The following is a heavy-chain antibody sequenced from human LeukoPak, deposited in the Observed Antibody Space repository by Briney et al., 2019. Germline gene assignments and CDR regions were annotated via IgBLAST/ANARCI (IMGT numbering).Heavy chain of an antibody. J-gene: IGHJ4*02. CDR1: GFTFSSYA. CDR3: AKDQSGWSPFDY. V-gene: IGHV3-23*01. CDR2: ISGSGGST. D-gene: IGHD6-19*01. Sequence: GGSLRLSCAASGFTFSSYAMSWVRQAPGKGLEWVSAISGSGGSTYYADSVKGRFTISRDSSKNTLFLQMNSLRAEDTAVYYCAKDQSGWSPFDYWGQGTLVTVSS.